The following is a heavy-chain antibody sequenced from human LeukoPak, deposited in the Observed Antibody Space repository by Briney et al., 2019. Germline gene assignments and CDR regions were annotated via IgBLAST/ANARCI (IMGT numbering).Heavy chain of an antibody. J-gene: IGHJ4*02. CDR2: VSGSGGST. Sequence: GRSLRLSCSASGFTFSTFPMYWVRQAPGKGLEYVSAVSGSGGSTHYADSVKGRFTISRDNSKNTMYLQMHSLTIEDTAVYYCVKEAVGCSSAACLYYFDYWGQGTLVTVSS. CDR1: GFTFSTFP. D-gene: IGHD2-2*01. CDR3: VKEAVGCSSAACLYYFDY. V-gene: IGHV3-64D*06.